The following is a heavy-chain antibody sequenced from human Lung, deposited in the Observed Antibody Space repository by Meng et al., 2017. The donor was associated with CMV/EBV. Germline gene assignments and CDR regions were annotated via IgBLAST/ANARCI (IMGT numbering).Heavy chain of an antibody. CDR2: INHSVST. J-gene: IGHJ4*02. Sequence: QVQLQQCGAGLLKPSESLALTCAVCGGSFRGYYWSWLRQPPGKGLEWIGEINHSVSTTSNPSLKSRVTISVDTSKDQFSLKLSSVTAADTAVYYCARGFLSFVRVFDYWGQGTLVTVSS. CDR1: GGSFRGYY. V-gene: IGHV4-34*01. D-gene: IGHD2/OR15-2a*01. CDR3: ARGFLSFVRVFDY.